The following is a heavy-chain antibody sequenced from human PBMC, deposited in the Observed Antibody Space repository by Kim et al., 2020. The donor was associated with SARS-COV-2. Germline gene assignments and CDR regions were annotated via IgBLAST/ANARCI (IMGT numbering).Heavy chain of an antibody. J-gene: IGHJ3*02. D-gene: IGHD6-13*01. Sequence: SGKGRFNISKENSKKTVYLQMNSLKTEDTAIYYCTRVPPYSNSWWDAFDIWGQGTMVTVSS. V-gene: IGHV3-73*01. CDR3: TRVPPYSNSWWDAFDI.